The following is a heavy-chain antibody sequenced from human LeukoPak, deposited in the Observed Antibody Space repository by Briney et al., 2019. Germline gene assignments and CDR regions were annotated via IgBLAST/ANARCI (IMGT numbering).Heavy chain of an antibody. CDR2: IYYSGST. Sequence: SETLSLTCTVSGGSISSYYWSWIRQPPGKGLEWIGYIYYSGSTNYNPSLKSRVTISVDTSKNQFSLKLSSVTAADTAVYYCARDGYSGYYMDVWGKGTTVTVSS. D-gene: IGHD1-26*01. J-gene: IGHJ6*03. CDR3: ARDGYSGYYMDV. CDR1: GGSISSYY. V-gene: IGHV4-59*01.